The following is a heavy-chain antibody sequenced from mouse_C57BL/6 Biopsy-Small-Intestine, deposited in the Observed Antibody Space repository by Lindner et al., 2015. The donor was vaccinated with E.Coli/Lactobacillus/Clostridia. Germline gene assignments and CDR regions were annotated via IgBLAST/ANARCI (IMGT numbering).Heavy chain of an antibody. Sequence: VQLQESGAELVRPGASVKVSCKASGYAFTNYLIMWVKQRPGQGLEWIGVINPGSGSAIYNEKFKGKATLTADKSSSTAYLQLSSLTSEDSVIYFCARDDYFDYWGQGTTLTVSS. CDR1: GYAFTNYL. D-gene: IGHD2-3*01. CDR2: INPGSGSA. CDR3: ARDDYFDY. J-gene: IGHJ2*01. V-gene: IGHV1-54*01.